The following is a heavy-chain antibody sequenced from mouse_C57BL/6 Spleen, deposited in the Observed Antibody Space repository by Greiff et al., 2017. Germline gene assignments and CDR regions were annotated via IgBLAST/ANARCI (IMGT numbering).Heavy chain of an antibody. CDR3: ARTHYYGSSYNYFDY. D-gene: IGHD1-1*01. Sequence: VQLQQPGAELVRPGSSVKLSCKASGYTFTSYWMDWVKQRPGQGLEWIGNIYPSDSETHYNQKFKDKATLTVDKSSSTAYMQLSSLTSEDSAVYYCARTHYYGSSYNYFDYWGQGTTLTVSS. V-gene: IGHV1-61*01. J-gene: IGHJ2*01. CDR2: IYPSDSET. CDR1: GYTFTSYW.